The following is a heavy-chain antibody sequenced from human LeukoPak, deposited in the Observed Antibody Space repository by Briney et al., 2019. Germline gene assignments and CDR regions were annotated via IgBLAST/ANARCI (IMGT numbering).Heavy chain of an antibody. V-gene: IGHV4-30-4*01. CDR2: IYYSGST. CDR3: ARGGGQWFGESKELDY. D-gene: IGHD3-10*01. CDR1: GGSISSGDYY. Sequence: PSETLSLTCTVSGGSISSGDYYWSWIRQPPGKGLEWIGYIYYSGSTYYNPSLKSRVTISVDTSKNQFSLKLSSVTAADTAVYYCARGGGQWFGESKELDYWGQGTLVTVSS. J-gene: IGHJ4*02.